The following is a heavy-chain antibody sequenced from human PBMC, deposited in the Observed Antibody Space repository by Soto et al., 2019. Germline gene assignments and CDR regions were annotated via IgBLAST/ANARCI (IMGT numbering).Heavy chain of an antibody. CDR3: ARDPYCSSTSCYYYYMDV. J-gene: IGHJ6*03. V-gene: IGHV3-48*01. D-gene: IGHD2-2*01. Sequence: EVQLVESGGGLVQPGGSLRLSCAASGFTFSSYSMNWVRQAPGKGLEWVSYIISSSSTIYYADSVKGRFTISRDNAKNSLYLQMNSLRAEDTAVYYCARDPYCSSTSCYYYYMDVWGKGTTVTVSS. CDR1: GFTFSSYS. CDR2: IISSSSTI.